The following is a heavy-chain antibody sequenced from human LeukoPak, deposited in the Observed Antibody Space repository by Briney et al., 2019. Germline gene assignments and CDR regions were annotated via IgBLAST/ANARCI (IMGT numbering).Heavy chain of an antibody. CDR1: GFTFSSYG. CDR2: ISYDGSNK. D-gene: IGHD1-26*01. CDR3: AKIDVGATMTGFAY. Sequence: PGGSLRLSCAASGFTFSSYGMHWVRQAPGKGLEWVAVISYDGSNKYYADSVKGRFTISRDNSKNTLYLQMNSLRAEDTAVYYCAKIDVGATMTGFAYWGQGTLVTVSS. J-gene: IGHJ4*02. V-gene: IGHV3-30*18.